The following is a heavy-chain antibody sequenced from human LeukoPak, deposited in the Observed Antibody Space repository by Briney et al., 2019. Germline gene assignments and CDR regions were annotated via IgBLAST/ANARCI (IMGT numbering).Heavy chain of an antibody. J-gene: IGHJ5*02. CDR3: ARAKITMVRGNRFWFDP. D-gene: IGHD3-10*01. CDR1: GGSFSGYY. CDR2: INHSGST. V-gene: IGHV4-34*01. Sequence: SETLSLTCAVYGGSFSGYYWSWIRQPPGKGLEWIGEINHSGSTNYSPSLKSRVTISVDTSKNQFSLKLSSVTAADTAVYYCARAKITMVRGNRFWFDPWGQGTLVTVSS.